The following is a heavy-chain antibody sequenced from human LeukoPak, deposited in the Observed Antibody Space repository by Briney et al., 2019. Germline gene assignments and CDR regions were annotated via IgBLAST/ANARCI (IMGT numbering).Heavy chain of an antibody. CDR3: ARVGSSGSYFYYFDY. Sequence: GGSLRLSCAASGFTFSSYWIHWVRQPPGKGLVWVSRINSDGSSTTYADSVKGRFTISRDNAKNTLYLQMNSLRAEDTAVYYCARVGSSGSYFYYFDYWGQGTLVTVSS. J-gene: IGHJ4*02. CDR2: INSDGSST. V-gene: IGHV3-74*01. D-gene: IGHD1-26*01. CDR1: GFTFSSYW.